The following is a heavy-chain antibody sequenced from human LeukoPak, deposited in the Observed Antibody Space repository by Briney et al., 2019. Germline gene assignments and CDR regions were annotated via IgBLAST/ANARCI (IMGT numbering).Heavy chain of an antibody. V-gene: IGHV1-46*01. CDR2: INPSGGST. CDR1: GYTFTNYD. CDR3: ARDTAMHLDY. Sequence: ASVKVSCKASGYTFTNYDMHWVRQAPGQGLEWMGIINPSGGSTRHAQKFQGRITMTRDTSTGTVYMELSSLRSEDTAVYYCARDTAMHLDYWGQGTLLTVSS. D-gene: IGHD5-18*01. J-gene: IGHJ4*02.